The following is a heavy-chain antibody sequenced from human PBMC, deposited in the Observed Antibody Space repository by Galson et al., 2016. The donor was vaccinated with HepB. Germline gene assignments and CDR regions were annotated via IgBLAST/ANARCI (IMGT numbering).Heavy chain of an antibody. CDR1: GFSLSTSAMC. J-gene: IGHJ4*02. CDR2: IDWDDDK. D-gene: IGHD6-13*01. V-gene: IGHV2-70*01. Sequence: PALVKPTQTLTLTCTFSGFSLSTSAMCVNWIRQPPGKALEWLALIDWDDDKYYSTSLKTWLTISKDTSKNQVVLTMTNLDPVDTATYYCARGRLTRASWYYFDYWGQGALVTVSS. CDR3: ARGRLTRASWYYFDY.